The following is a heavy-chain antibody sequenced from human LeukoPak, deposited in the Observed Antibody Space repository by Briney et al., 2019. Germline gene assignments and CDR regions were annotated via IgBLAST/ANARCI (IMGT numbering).Heavy chain of an antibody. D-gene: IGHD2-15*01. CDR3: ARSEAAASGNWFDP. J-gene: IGHJ5*02. CDR1: GSSISSYY. Sequence: SETLSLTCTVSGSSISSYYWSWIRQPPGKGLEWIGYIYYSGSTNYNPSLKSRVTISVDTSKNQFSLKLSSVTAADTAVYYCARSEAAASGNWFDPWGQGTLVTVSS. CDR2: IYYSGST. V-gene: IGHV4-59*01.